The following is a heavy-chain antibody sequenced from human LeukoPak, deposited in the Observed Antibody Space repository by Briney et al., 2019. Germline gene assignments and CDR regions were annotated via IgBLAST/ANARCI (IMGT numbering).Heavy chain of an antibody. CDR2: ISSGSGYI. D-gene: IGHD5-12*01. Sequence: GGSLRLSCAASGFTFNTYTLNWVRQAPGKGLEWVASISSGSGYIYYGDSLKGRFTISRDNVKNSLYLQMNSLRAEDTAVYYCARGGDYCTPVGDNYHYMDVWGKGTTVTVSS. V-gene: IGHV3-21*01. CDR3: ARGGDYCTPVGDNYHYMDV. CDR1: GFTFNTYT. J-gene: IGHJ6*03.